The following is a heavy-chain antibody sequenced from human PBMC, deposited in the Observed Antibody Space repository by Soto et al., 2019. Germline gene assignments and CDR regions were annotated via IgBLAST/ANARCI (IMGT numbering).Heavy chain of an antibody. D-gene: IGHD2-15*01. Sequence: GASVKVSCKTSGYTFTNYGITWVRQAPGQGLEWMGWISGYNGNTKYAQKVQGRVTMTTDTSTSTAYMELRSLRSDDTAMYYCARFSGGSYNTYYFYYGMDVWGQGTTVTVSS. J-gene: IGHJ6*02. V-gene: IGHV1-18*01. CDR3: ARFSGGSYNTYYFYYGMDV. CDR1: GYTFTNYG. CDR2: ISGYNGNT.